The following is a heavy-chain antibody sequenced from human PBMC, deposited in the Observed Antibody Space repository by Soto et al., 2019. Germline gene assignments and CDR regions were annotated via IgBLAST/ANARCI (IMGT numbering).Heavy chain of an antibody. J-gene: IGHJ4*02. CDR1: GFTFSSYA. CDR2: IIPIFGTA. CDR3: TTPRLRPERRRDGYNDY. V-gene: IGHV1-69*13. Sequence: SVKVSCTASGFTFSSYAISWVRQAPGQRLEWIGGIIPIFGTANYAQKFQGRVTITADESTRIAYMELSSLRSEDTAVYYCTTPRLRPERRRDGYNDYWGQGTLVTVSS. D-gene: IGHD1-1*01.